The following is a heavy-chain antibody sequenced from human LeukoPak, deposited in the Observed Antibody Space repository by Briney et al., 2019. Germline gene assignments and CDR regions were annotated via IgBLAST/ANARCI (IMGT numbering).Heavy chain of an antibody. V-gene: IGHV4-59*01. Sequence: SETLSLTCTVSGGSISSYYWSWIRQPPGKGLEWIGYIYYSGSTNYNPSLKSRVTISVDTSKNQFSLKLSPVTAADTAVYYCARTTEGGYTYGYFYYYYMDVWGKGTTVTISS. CDR3: ARTTEGGYTYGYFYYYYMDV. D-gene: IGHD5-18*01. CDR1: GGSISSYY. CDR2: IYYSGST. J-gene: IGHJ6*03.